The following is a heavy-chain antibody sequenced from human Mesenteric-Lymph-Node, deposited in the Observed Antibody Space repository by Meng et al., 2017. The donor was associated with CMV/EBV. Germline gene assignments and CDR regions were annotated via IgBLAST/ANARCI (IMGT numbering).Heavy chain of an antibody. V-gene: IGHV1-8*02. CDR2: IIPNSGGT. D-gene: IGHD6-19*01. CDR3: ARVKSSNKWLVGFYYGMDV. CDR1: GGTFSSYA. Sequence: ASVKVSCKASGGTFSSYAISWVRQAPRQGLEWLGWIIPNSGGTNYSRKFQGRVTMTRNTSISTAYMELSSLRSEDTAVYYCARVKSSNKWLVGFYYGMDVWGQGTTVTVSS. J-gene: IGHJ6*02.